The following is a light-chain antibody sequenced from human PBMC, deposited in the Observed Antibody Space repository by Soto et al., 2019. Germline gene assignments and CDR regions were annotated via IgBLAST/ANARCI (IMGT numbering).Light chain of an antibody. CDR3: MQALQTPT. CDR2: LGS. Sequence: DIVMTQSPLSLPVTPGEPASISCRSSQSLLHSNGYNYLDWYLQKPGQSPQLLIYLGSNRASGVPGRFSCSGSGTDFTLKISRVDAEDVVVYYCMQALQTPTFGQGTKVEIK. J-gene: IGKJ1*01. V-gene: IGKV2-28*01. CDR1: QSLLHSNGYNY.